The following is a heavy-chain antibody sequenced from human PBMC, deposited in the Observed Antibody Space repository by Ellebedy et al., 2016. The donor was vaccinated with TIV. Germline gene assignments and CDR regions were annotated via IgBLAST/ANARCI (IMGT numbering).Heavy chain of an antibody. J-gene: IGHJ4*02. CDR3: ARLPRGYSYGQWAFDY. V-gene: IGHV3-64*04. CDR1: GFTFSSYA. Sequence: GESLKISCSASGFTFSSYAMHWVRQAPGKGLEYVSAIVGNGGSTYYADSVKGRFTISRDNSKNTLYLQMNSLGAEDTAVYYCARLPRGYSYGQWAFDYWGQGTLVTVSS. CDR2: IVGNGGST. D-gene: IGHD5-18*01.